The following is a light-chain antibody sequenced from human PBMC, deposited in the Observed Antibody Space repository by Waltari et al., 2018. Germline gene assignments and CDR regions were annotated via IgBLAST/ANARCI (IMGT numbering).Light chain of an antibody. V-gene: IGKV4-1*01. CDR2: WAS. Sequence: DIVMTQSPDSLAVSLGERATIYCKSSHSVFYTSNNKNYLAWYQQKPGQPPKLLIYWASTRESGVPDRFSGSGSGTDFTLTISSLQAEDVALYYCRQSITFGQGTRLEIK. CDR1: HSVFYTSNNKNY. CDR3: RQSIT. J-gene: IGKJ5*01.